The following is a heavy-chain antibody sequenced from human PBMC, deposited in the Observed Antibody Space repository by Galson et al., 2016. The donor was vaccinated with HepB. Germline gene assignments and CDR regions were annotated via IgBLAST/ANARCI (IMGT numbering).Heavy chain of an antibody. CDR2: IYYSGST. V-gene: IGHV4-59*01. J-gene: IGHJ4*02. CDR3: TRGYKSGFPD. CDR1: GGSIRTYY. Sequence: SETLSLTCNVSGGSIRTYYWNWVRQPPGKGLEWIGYIYYSGSTDYNPSLKSRVTISVDTPSNQFPLKLTSVTAADTAVYYCTRGYKSGFPDWGQGTLVTVSS. D-gene: IGHD6-19*01.